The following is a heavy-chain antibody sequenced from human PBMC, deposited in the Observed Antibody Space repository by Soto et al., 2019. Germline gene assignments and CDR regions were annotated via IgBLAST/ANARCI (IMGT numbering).Heavy chain of an antibody. CDR1: GGSISSGGYY. J-gene: IGHJ6*04. D-gene: IGHD2-2*01. V-gene: IGHV4-31*03. CDR3: ARATYYCRSTICYPADYGMDV. CDR2: IYYSGST. Sequence: PSETLSLTCTVSGGSISSGGYYWSWIRQHPGKGLEWFGYIYYSGSTHYNPSLKSRVTISVDTPKNQFSLKLSSVTAADTAVYYCARATYYCRSTICYPADYGMDVWGKGATVTVSS.